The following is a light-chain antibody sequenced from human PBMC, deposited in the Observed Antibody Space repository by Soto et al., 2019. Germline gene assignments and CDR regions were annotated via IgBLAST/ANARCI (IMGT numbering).Light chain of an antibody. CDR1: QNVNNNY. Sequence: EVVLAQSPGTLSLSAGQRATLSCRASQNVNNNYLAWYQQKPGQAPGLLIHGASSRATGIPDRFSGSGSGTDFTLTISSLEPEDFAVFYCHQYGTSPYTFGQGTTLEIK. J-gene: IGKJ2*01. CDR2: GAS. CDR3: HQYGTSPYT. V-gene: IGKV3-20*01.